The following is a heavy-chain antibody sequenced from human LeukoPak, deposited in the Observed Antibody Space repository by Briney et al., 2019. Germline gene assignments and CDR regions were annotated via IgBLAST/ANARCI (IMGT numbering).Heavy chain of an antibody. CDR3: AKDRGQFYYYMDV. D-gene: IGHD4-11*01. V-gene: IGHV3-48*03. Sequence: GGSLRLSCAASGFTFSSYEMNWVRQAPGKGLEWVSYISSSGSTIYYADSVKGRFTISRDNSKNSLYLQMNSLRAEDTALYYCAKDRGQFYYYMDVWGKGTTVTVSS. J-gene: IGHJ6*03. CDR2: ISSSGSTI. CDR1: GFTFSSYE.